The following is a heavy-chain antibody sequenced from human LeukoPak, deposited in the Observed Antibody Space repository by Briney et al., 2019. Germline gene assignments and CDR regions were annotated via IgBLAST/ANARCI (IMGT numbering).Heavy chain of an antibody. CDR2: LHSNGAFT. CDR3: ARFVVVTAGDY. V-gene: IGHV3-74*01. J-gene: IGHJ4*01. CDR1: GFTLSNYW. Sequence: GGSLRLSCSASGFTLSNYWMHWVRQAPPKGLVWVARLHSNGAFTTYADSVKGRFTISRDTAKNTLYLQMNSLRVEDTAVYYCARFVVVTAGDYWGQGTLVTVSS. D-gene: IGHD2-21*02.